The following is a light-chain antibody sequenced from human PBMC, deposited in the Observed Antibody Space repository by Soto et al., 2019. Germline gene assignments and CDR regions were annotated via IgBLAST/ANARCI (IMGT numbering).Light chain of an antibody. Sequence: QSALTQPASVSGSPGQTITISCTGAVSEVAGYTYVSWYQQHPGKGPKVIIYDVSNRPLGVSNRFSGSKPGTTASLTISGLQAEDEADYYCSSFTRIVGLFGGGTKVTVL. CDR1: VSEVAGYTY. V-gene: IGLV2-14*03. CDR3: SSFTRIVGL. J-gene: IGLJ2*01. CDR2: DVS.